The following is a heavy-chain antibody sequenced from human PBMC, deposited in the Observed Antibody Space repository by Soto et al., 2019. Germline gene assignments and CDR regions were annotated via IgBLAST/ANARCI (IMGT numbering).Heavy chain of an antibody. CDR2: ISGSGGST. J-gene: IGHJ5*02. CDR3: AKDRSIVVVVAATPGSWFDP. CDR1: GFTFSSYA. V-gene: IGHV3-23*01. Sequence: GGSLRLSCAASGFTFSSYAMSWVRQAPGKGLEWVSAISGSGGSTYYADSVKGRFTISRDNSKNTLYLQMNSLRAEDTAVYYCAKDRSIVVVVAATPGSWFDPWGQGTLVTVSS. D-gene: IGHD2-15*01.